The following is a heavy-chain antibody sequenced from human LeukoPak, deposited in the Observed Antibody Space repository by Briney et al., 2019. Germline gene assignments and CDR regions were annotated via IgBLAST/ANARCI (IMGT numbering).Heavy chain of an antibody. CDR1: GFTFSSYE. CDR3: ARVISGHTYAFDI. V-gene: IGHV3-48*03. Sequence: EGSLRLSCAASGFTFSSYEMNWVRQAPGKGLEWVSYISSSGSTIYYADSVKGRFTISRDNSKNTLYLQMNSLRAEDTAVYYCARVISGHTYAFDIWGQGTMVTVSS. D-gene: IGHD2-15*01. CDR2: ISSSGSTI. J-gene: IGHJ3*02.